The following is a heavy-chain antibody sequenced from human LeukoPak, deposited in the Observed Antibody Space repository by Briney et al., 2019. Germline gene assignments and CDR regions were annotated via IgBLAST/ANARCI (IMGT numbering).Heavy chain of an antibody. CDR3: ARASGDGYNQNFDY. D-gene: IGHD5-24*01. Sequence: GESLKISCKAYGYSFFSNYWIAWVRQMPGKGLEWMGILYPGDSDSRYSPSFQGQVTISADRSISTAYLHWSSLKVSDTAMYYCARASGDGYNQNFDYWGQGTLVTVSS. J-gene: IGHJ4*02. CDR1: GYSFFSNYW. CDR2: LYPGDSDS. V-gene: IGHV5-51*01.